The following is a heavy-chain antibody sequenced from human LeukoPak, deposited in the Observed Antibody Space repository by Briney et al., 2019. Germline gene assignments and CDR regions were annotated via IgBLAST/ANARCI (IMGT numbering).Heavy chain of an antibody. Sequence: GASVKVSCKASGYTFTSYAMHWVRQAPGQRLEWMGWINAGNGNTKYSQEFQGRVTITRDTSASTAYMELSSLRSEDMAVYYCARGGFGYGSGYSNPAYYFDYWGQGTLVTVSS. CDR3: ARGGFGYGSGYSNPAYYFDY. CDR1: GYTFTSYA. D-gene: IGHD2-15*01. CDR2: INAGNGNT. J-gene: IGHJ4*02. V-gene: IGHV1-3*03.